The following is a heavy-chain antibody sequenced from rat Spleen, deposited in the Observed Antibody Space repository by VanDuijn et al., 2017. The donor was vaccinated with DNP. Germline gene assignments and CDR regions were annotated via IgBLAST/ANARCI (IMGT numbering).Heavy chain of an antibody. V-gene: IGHV5-25*01. Sequence: EVKLVESGGGLVQPGRSLKLSCAASGFTFSDYDMAWVRQTPTKGLEWVASISPSGGTTYYRDSVKGRFTVSRDNAKSSLYLQMDSLRSEDTATYYCARHGLYYGSNWFAYWGQGTLVTVSS. CDR2: ISPSGGTT. J-gene: IGHJ3*01. CDR1: GFTFSDYD. D-gene: IGHD1-6*01. CDR3: ARHGLYYGSNWFAY.